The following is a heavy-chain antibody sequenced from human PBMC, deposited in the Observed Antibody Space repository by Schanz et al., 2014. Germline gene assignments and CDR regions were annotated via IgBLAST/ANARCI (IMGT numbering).Heavy chain of an antibody. CDR1: GFTVSDNY. D-gene: IGHD2-21*02. Sequence: EVQLVESGGGLIQPGGSLRLSCAASGFTVSDNYMTWVRQAPGKGLEWVANIKLDGSEKYFVDSVKGRFTISRDNARNSLYLQMNNLRAEDTAVYYCARGDTAGDYWGQGTLVTVSS. CDR2: IKLDGSEK. J-gene: IGHJ4*02. V-gene: IGHV3-7*01. CDR3: ARGDTAGDY.